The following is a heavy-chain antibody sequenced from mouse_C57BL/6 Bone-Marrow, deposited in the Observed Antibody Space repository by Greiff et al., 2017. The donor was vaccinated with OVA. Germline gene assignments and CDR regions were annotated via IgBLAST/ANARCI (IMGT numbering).Heavy chain of an antibody. CDR3: ASLYYGYDEGLAY. V-gene: IGHV2-2*01. CDR1: GFSLTSYG. Sequence: VKLVESGPGLVQPSQSLSITCTVSGFSLTSYGVHWVRQSPGKGLEWLGVIWSGGSTDYNAAFISRLSISKDNSKSQVFFKMNSLQADDTAIYYCASLYYGYDEGLAYWGQGTPVTVSA. D-gene: IGHD2-2*01. J-gene: IGHJ3*01. CDR2: IWSGGST.